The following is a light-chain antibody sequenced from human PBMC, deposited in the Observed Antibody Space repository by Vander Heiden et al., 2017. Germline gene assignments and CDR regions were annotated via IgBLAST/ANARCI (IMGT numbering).Light chain of an antibody. CDR1: NLGDKY. Sequence: SYELTQPPSVSVSPGQPARIPCSGDNLGDKYACWYQQKPGQSPVLVIYQDSKRPSGIPERVSGSNAGNTATLTSGGTQAMDEDDYYCQAWDSSTVVFGGGTKLTVL. J-gene: IGLJ2*01. V-gene: IGLV3-1*01. CDR2: QDS. CDR3: QAWDSSTVV.